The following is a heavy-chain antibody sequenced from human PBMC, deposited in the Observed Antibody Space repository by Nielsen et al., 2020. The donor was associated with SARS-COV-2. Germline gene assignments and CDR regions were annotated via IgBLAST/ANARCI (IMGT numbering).Heavy chain of an antibody. J-gene: IGHJ4*02. V-gene: IGHV1-3*01. CDR1: GYTFTSYA. D-gene: IGHD6-19*01. CDR3: ATDVRSSGSTFYYYFDY. CDR2: INAGNGNT. Sequence: ASVKVSCKASGYTFTSYAMHWVRQAPGQRLEWMGWINAGNGNTKYSQKFQGRVTMTEDTSTDTAYMELSSLRSEDTAVYYCATDVRSSGSTFYYYFDYWGQGTLVTVSS.